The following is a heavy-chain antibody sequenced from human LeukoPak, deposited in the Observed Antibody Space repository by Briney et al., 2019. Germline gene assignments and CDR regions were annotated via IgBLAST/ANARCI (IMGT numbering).Heavy chain of an antibody. CDR3: ANVEGFPLWNASDI. CDR1: GFTFDDYA. Sequence: GGSLRLSCAASGFTFDDYAMHWVRQAPGKGLEWVSGISWNSGSIGYADSVKGRFTISRDNAKNSLYLQMNSLRAEDMALYYCANVEGFPLWNASDIFDQRTMTTASS. J-gene: IGHJ3*02. D-gene: IGHD5-18*01. CDR2: ISWNSGSI. V-gene: IGHV3-9*03.